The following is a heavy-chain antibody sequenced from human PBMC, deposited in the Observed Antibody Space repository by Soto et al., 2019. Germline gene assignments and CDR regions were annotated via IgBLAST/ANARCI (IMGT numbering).Heavy chain of an antibody. CDR1: GYTFTSYD. D-gene: IGHD3-10*01. CDR3: ALGLIWFGELRLGYMDV. CDR2: MNPNSGNT. J-gene: IGHJ6*03. Sequence: ASVKVSCKASGYTFTSYDINWVRQATGQGLEWMGWMNPNSGNTGYAQKFQGRVTMTRNTSISTAYMELSSLRSEDTAVYYCALGLIWFGELRLGYMDVCGKGTTVTVS. V-gene: IGHV1-8*01.